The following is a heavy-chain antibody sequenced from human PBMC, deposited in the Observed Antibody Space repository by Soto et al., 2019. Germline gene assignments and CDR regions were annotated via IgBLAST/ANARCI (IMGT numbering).Heavy chain of an antibody. D-gene: IGHD3-22*01. Sequence: GGSLRLSCAASGFTFSSYAMHWVRQAPGKGLEWVALISYDGSDKDYADSVKGRFAISRDNSRNTLFLQMNSLRAEDTAVYYCARDYYKYYDSSGYYRSPAYWGQGNLVTISS. J-gene: IGHJ4*02. CDR2: ISYDGSDK. V-gene: IGHV3-30*09. CDR1: GFTFSSYA. CDR3: ARDYYKYYDSSGYYRSPAY.